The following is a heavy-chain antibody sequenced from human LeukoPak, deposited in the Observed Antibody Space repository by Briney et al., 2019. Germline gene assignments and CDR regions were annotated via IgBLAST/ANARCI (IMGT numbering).Heavy chain of an antibody. CDR1: GFTFSSYA. V-gene: IGHV3-30-3*01. CDR3: ARREEERLRPVGSFDY. J-gene: IGHJ4*02. D-gene: IGHD1-26*01. CDR2: ISYDGSNK. Sequence: GRSLRLSCAASGFTFSSYAMHWVRQAPGKGLEWVAVISYDGSNKYYADSVKGRFTISRDNSKNTLHLQMNSLRAEDTAVYYCARREEERLRPVGSFDYWGQGTLVTVSS.